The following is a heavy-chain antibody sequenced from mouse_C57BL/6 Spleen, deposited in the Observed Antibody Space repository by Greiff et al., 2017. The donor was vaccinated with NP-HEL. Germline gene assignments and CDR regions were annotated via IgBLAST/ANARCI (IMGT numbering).Heavy chain of an antibody. Sequence: VQLQQPGAELVKPGASVKLSCKASGYTFTSYWMHWVKQRPGQGLEWIGMIHPSSGSTNYNEKFKSKATLTVYNSSSTAYMQLSRRTSDESAVYYCARRAQSAMDYWGQGTSVTVSA. CDR2: IHPSSGST. J-gene: IGHJ4*01. CDR3: ARRAQSAMDY. D-gene: IGHD3-2*02. V-gene: IGHV1-64*01. CDR1: GYTFTSYW.